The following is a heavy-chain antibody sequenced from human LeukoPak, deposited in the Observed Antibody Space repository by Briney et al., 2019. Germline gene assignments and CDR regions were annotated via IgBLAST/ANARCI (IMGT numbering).Heavy chain of an antibody. J-gene: IGHJ4*02. Sequence: PGGSLRLSCAASGFTFSSYAMHWARQAPGKGLQWLAILSYDGSTEYYADSVKGRFTISRDNSQSTLYLQMNSLRAEDTAVYYCARWATSFDLWGQGTLVTVSS. CDR3: ARWATSFDL. CDR1: GFTFSSYA. V-gene: IGHV3-30*07. D-gene: IGHD6-6*01. CDR2: LSYDGSTE.